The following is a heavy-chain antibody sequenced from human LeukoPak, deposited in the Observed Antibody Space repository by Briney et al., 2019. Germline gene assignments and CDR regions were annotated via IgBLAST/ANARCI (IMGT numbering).Heavy chain of an antibody. CDR1: GGSISGYH. J-gene: IGHJ3*02. CDR2: IYYSGNT. Sequence: KPSETLSLTCTVSGGSISGYHWNWIPQPPGKGLEWIGNIYYSGNTNYNPSLKSRVTISVDTSKNQFSLKLSSVTAADTAVYYCARRNDFDIWGQGTMVTVSS. V-gene: IGHV4-59*08. CDR3: ARRNDFDI.